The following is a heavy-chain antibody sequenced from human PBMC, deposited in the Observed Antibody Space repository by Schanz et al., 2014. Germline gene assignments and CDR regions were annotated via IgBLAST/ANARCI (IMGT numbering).Heavy chain of an antibody. CDR2: ISAYNGNT. J-gene: IGHJ4*02. D-gene: IGHD3-9*01. CDR3: ARDAADFYDILTEEDY. V-gene: IGHV1-18*01. Sequence: QIQLVQSGPAVKKPGATVKVSCKASGYIFINSGISWVRQAPGQGLEWMGWISAYNGNTRYPQKLQGRVTMTTNTDTSTAYMELRSRRSDDTAVYYCARDAADFYDILTEEDYWGQGTLVTVSS. CDR1: GYIFINSG.